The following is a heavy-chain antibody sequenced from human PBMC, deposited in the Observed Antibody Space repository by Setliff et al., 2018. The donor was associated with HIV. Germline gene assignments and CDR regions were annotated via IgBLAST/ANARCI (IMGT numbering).Heavy chain of an antibody. Sequence: ASVKVSCKVSGYSFTGYYMHRVRQAPGQGPEWMGWINPKSGGTNYAQKFQGRVIMTRDTSISTAYMELSRLRSDDTAMYYCARDGRLLWFGEFSNWGQGTLVTVSS. CDR2: INPKSGGT. V-gene: IGHV1-2*02. D-gene: IGHD3-10*01. CDR1: GYSFTGYY. J-gene: IGHJ4*02. CDR3: ARDGRLLWFGEFSN.